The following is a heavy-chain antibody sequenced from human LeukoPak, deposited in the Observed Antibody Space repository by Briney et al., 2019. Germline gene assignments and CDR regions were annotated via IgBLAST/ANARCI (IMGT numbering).Heavy chain of an antibody. J-gene: IGHJ4*02. Sequence: SETLSLTCAVYGGSFSGYYWSWIRQPPGKGLEWIGETNHSGSTNYNPSLKSRVTISVDTSKNQFSLKLSSVTAADTAVYYCARGSPRRVTIFGVVIRPYYFDYWGQGTLVTVSS. V-gene: IGHV4-34*01. D-gene: IGHD3-3*01. CDR3: ARGSPRRVTIFGVVIRPYYFDY. CDR2: TNHSGST. CDR1: GGSFSGYY.